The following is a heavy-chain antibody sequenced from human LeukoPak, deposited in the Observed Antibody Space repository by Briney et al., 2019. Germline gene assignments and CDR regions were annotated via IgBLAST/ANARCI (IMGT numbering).Heavy chain of an antibody. J-gene: IGHJ3*02. CDR1: GFTFSDYK. CDR3: GREARLADAFDI. D-gene: IGHD6-19*01. V-gene: IGHV3-21*01. CDR2: ISSSSSFI. Sequence: GGSLRLSCAASGFTFSDYKMNWVRQAPGKGLEWISSISSSSSFIYYAASVKGRFTISRDNAKNSLYLQMNSLRAEDTAVYYWGREARLADAFDIWGQGTMVTVSS.